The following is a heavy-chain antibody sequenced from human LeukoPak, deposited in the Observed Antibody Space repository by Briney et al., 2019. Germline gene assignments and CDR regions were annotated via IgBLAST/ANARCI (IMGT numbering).Heavy chain of an antibody. CDR3: TKDIGYSTSSFGVDY. D-gene: IGHD3-16*01. Sequence: GGSLRLSCTASGFTFDDHAMHWVRQAPGKGLEWVSGISWNSGRIAYADSVKGRFTISRDNAKTSLYLQMNSPRAEDTALYYCTKDIGYSTSSFGVDYWGQGTLVTVSS. J-gene: IGHJ4*02. CDR2: ISWNSGRI. V-gene: IGHV3-9*01. CDR1: GFTFDDHA.